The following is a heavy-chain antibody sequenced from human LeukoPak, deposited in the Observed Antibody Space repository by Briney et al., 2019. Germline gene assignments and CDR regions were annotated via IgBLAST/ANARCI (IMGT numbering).Heavy chain of an antibody. Sequence: GGSLRLSCAASGFTFSSYAMSWVRQAPGKGLEWVSVISGSADITYYADSVKGRFTISRDSSEDTLDLQMDSLRAEDTAIYYCAKAIHYLDRWDAFDVWGRGTMVIVSS. J-gene: IGHJ3*01. V-gene: IGHV3-23*01. CDR2: ISGSADIT. CDR1: GFTFSSYA. CDR3: AKAIHYLDRWDAFDV. D-gene: IGHD2-2*03.